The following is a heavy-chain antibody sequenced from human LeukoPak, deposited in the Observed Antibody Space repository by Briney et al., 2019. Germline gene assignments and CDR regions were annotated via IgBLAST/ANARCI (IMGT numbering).Heavy chain of an antibody. J-gene: IGHJ3*02. CDR1: GYSFTSYG. Sequence: GASVKVSCKASGYSFTSYGISWVRQAPGQGLEWMAWISGYNGHTNYARNFQGRVTLTRDTSTTTAYMELRSLRSDDMAVYYCARETLYTNVRGPFDTWGQGIMVIVSS. D-gene: IGHD2-2*02. CDR2: ISGYNGHT. CDR3: ARETLYTNVRGPFDT. V-gene: IGHV1-18*03.